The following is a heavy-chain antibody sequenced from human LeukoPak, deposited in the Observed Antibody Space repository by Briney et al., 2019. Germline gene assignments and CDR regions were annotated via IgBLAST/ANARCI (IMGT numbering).Heavy chain of an antibody. CDR1: GYTFTSYD. CDR3: ARGKGLDNYYYYGMDV. V-gene: IGHV1-8*01. Sequence: ASVKVSCKASGYTFTSYDINWVRQATGQGLEWMGWMNPDSGNTGYAQKFQGRVTMTRNTSISTAYMELRSLRSDDTAVYYCARGKGLDNYYYYGMDVWGQGTTVTVSS. CDR2: MNPDSGNT. J-gene: IGHJ6*02. D-gene: IGHD1-1*01.